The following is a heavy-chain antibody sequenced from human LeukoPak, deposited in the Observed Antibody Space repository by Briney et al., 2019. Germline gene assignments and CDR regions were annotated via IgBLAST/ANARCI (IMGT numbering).Heavy chain of an antibody. CDR2: ICGSGGCT. CDR3: AKTTVGYSSGRFPGWPADC. Sequence: GGSLRLSCAASGFTFNTYAIYWVRQAPGKGLECVSGICGSGGCTYYADSVKGRFTISRDNSKNTVYLQMNSLTVDDTAVYYCAKTTVGYSSGRFPGWPADCWGQGTLVTVSS. CDR1: GFTFNTYA. V-gene: IGHV3-23*01. D-gene: IGHD6-19*01. J-gene: IGHJ4*02.